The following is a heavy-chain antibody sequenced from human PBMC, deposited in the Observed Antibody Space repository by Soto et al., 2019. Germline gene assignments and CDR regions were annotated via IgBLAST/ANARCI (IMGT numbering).Heavy chain of an antibody. D-gene: IGHD1-20*01. Sequence: QITLKESGPTLVKPTQTLTLTCTFSGFSLTTSGVGVGWIRQPPGTALEWLALIYWDDDKRYSPFLKSRLTITKDTSKNEVVLTMTNMDPVDTATYYCAHRYNSLYNYYGMDVWGQGTTVTVSS. J-gene: IGHJ6*02. V-gene: IGHV2-5*02. CDR1: GFSLTTSGVG. CDR2: IYWDDDK. CDR3: AHRYNSLYNYYGMDV.